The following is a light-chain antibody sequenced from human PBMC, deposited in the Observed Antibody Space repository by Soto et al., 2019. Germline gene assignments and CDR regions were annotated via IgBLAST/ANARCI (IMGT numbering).Light chain of an antibody. CDR2: GAS. J-gene: IGKJ2*01. V-gene: IGKV3-20*01. CDR1: QSVRSTY. Sequence: EIVLTQSPGTLSLSPGERATLSCRASQSVRSTYLAWYQQKPGQAPRLLIYGASSRATGIPDRFSGSGSGTDFTLTITRLEPEDFAVFYCQQYGTSSGTFGQGTKLEI. CDR3: QQYGTSSGT.